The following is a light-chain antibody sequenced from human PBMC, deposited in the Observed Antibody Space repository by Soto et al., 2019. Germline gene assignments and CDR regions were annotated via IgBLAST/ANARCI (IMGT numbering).Light chain of an antibody. Sequence: QSVLTQPPSVSGAPGQRVTISCTGTSSNIGADYNVHWYRQLPGTAPKLLIYGNNHRPSGVPDRFSGSKSCPSASLAITGLQTEDEADYYCQSYDTGLRGMIFGVGTMLTVL. V-gene: IGLV1-40*01. J-gene: IGLJ2*01. CDR3: QSYDTGLRGMI. CDR2: GNN. CDR1: SSNIGADYN.